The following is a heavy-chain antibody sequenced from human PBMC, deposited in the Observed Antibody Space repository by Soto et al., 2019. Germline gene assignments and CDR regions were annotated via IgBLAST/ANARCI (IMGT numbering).Heavy chain of an antibody. CDR2: ISAYNGNT. CDR1: GYTFTSYG. CDR3: ARDLPVSYSSRPHYYYYYGMDV. Sequence: GASVKVSCKASGYTFTSYGISCLRQAPGQGLDWGGWISAYNGNTNYAQKLQGRVTMTTDTSTSTAYMELRSLRSDDTAVYYCARDLPVSYSSRPHYYYYYGMDVWGQGTTVTVSS. J-gene: IGHJ6*02. D-gene: IGHD6-13*01. V-gene: IGHV1-18*04.